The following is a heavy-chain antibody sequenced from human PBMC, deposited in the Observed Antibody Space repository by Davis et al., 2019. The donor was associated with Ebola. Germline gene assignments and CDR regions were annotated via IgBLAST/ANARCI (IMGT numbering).Heavy chain of an antibody. V-gene: IGHV4-34*01. J-gene: IGHJ4*02. Sequence: SETLSLTCAVYGGSFSGYYWSWIRQPPGKGLEWIGEINHSGSTNYNPSLKSRVTISVDTSKNQFSLKLSSVTAADTAVYYCARAVPAAATYYFDYWGQETLVTVSS. D-gene: IGHD2-2*01. CDR2: INHSGST. CDR1: GGSFSGYY. CDR3: ARAVPAAATYYFDY.